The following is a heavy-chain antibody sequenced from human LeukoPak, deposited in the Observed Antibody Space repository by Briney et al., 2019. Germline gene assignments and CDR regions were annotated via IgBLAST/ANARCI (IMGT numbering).Heavy chain of an antibody. CDR1: GFTFSSYS. J-gene: IGHJ6*03. Sequence: GGSLRLSCAASGFTFSSYSMNWVRQASGKGLEWVSYISSSSSTIYYADSVKGRFTISRDNAKNSLYLQMNSLRAEDTAVYYCARDYDNYYYYYMDVWGKGTTVTVSS. V-gene: IGHV3-48*04. CDR3: ARDYDNYYYYYMDV. CDR2: ISSSSSTI. D-gene: IGHD3-3*01.